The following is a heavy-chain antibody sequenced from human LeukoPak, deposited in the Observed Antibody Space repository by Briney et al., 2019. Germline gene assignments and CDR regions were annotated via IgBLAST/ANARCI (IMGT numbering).Heavy chain of an antibody. V-gene: IGHV3-15*01. D-gene: IGHD3-3*01. CDR1: GFTFSNAW. CDR3: TTYDFWSGYYLTNY. Sequence: GGSLRLSCAASGFTFSNAWMSWVRQAPGKGLEWVGRNKSKTDGGTTDYAAPVKGRFTISRDDSKNTLYLQMNSLKTEDTAVYYCTTYDFWSGYYLTNYWGQGTLVTVSS. J-gene: IGHJ4*02. CDR2: NKSKTDGGTT.